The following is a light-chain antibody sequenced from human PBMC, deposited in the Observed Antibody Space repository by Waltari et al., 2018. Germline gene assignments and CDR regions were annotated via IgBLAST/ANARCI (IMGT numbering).Light chain of an antibody. CDR2: EGS. CDR3: CSYAGSSSLV. J-gene: IGLJ3*02. Sequence: QSALTQPASVSGSPGQSITIPCTGTRSDVRSYNLVSWYQRHPGKAPKLMIYEGSKRPSGVSNRFSGSKSGNTASLTISGLQAEDEADYYCCSYAGSSSLVFGGGTKLTVL. CDR1: RSDVRSYNL. V-gene: IGLV2-23*01.